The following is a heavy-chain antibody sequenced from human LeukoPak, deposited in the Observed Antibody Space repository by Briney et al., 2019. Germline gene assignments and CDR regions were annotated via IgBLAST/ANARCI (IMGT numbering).Heavy chain of an antibody. V-gene: IGHV1-46*01. CDR3: ARELGSYGMDV. D-gene: IGHD2-15*01. CDR2: INPSGGST. CDR1: GYTFTIYY. Sequence: ASVKVSCKASGYTFTIYYMHWVRQAPGQGLEWMGIINPSGGSTSYAQKFQGRVTMTRDTSTSTVYMELSSLRSEDTAVYYCARELGSYGMDVWGQGTTVTVSS. J-gene: IGHJ6*02.